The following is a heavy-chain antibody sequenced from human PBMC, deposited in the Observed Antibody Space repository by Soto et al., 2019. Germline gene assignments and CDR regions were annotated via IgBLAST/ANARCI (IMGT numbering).Heavy chain of an antibody. V-gene: IGHV4-30-2*01. CDR3: ARVPLH. J-gene: IGHJ4*02. Sequence: QLQLQESRAGLVKPSQTLSLTCAVSGDSISSGGYSWSWIRQPPGKGLEWIGYIYHSGSTYYNPSLKSRVTISVDRSKNQFSLKLSSVTAADTTVYYCARVPLHWGQGTLVTVSS. CDR2: IYHSGST. CDR1: GDSISSGGYS.